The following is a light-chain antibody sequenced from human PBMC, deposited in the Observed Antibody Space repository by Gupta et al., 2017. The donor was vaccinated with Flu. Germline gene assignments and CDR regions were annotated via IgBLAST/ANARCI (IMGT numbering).Light chain of an antibody. Sequence: DIQLTQSPTFLSASVGDRVSITCRASQEIFSYLAWYQQKPGKAPKLLIYAASILQSGAPSRFSGSGSGTEFTLSISNLLPEDAATYLCLQRKNLPFTFGHGTEVAI. CDR2: AAS. V-gene: IGKV1-9*01. CDR1: QEIFSY. CDR3: LQRKNLPFT. J-gene: IGKJ3*01.